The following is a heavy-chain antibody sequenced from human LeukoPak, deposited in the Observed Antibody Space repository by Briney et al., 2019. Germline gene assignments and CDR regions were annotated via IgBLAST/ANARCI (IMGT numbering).Heavy chain of an antibody. CDR2: IYYSGST. CDR1: GGSISSGGYY. D-gene: IGHD6-6*01. J-gene: IGHJ4*02. Sequence: PSETPSLTCTVSGGSISSGGYYWGWIRQHPGEGLEWIGYIYYSGSTYYNPSLKSRVTISVDTSKNQFSLKLSSVTAADTAVYYCARGQGSIAARFVYWGQGTLVTVSS. CDR3: ARGQGSIAARFVY. V-gene: IGHV4-31*03.